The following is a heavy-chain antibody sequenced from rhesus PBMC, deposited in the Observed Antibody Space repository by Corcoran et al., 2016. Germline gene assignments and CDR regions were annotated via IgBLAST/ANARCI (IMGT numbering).Heavy chain of an antibody. D-gene: IGHD4-29*01. CDR3: ARKDGSSYFDY. J-gene: IGHJ4*01. V-gene: IGHV4-160*01. Sequence: GGEWIGSIYGSSGSTEYNPSLKSRATISRDTSKNQFSLKLSSVTAADTAVYYCARKDGSSYFDYWGQGVLVTVSS. CDR2: IYGSSGST.